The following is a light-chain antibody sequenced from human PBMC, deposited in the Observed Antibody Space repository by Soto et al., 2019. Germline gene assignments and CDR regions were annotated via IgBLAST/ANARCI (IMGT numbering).Light chain of an antibody. CDR2: GNS. J-gene: IGLJ3*02. CDR1: SSNIGAGYD. Sequence: QLVLTQPPSVSGAPGQRVTISCTGSSSNIGAGYDVHWYQQLLGTAPKLLIYGNSNRPSGVPDRFSGSKSGTSASLAITGLRAEDESDYYCQSYDSSLSGWVFGGGTKVTVL. CDR3: QSYDSSLSGWV. V-gene: IGLV1-40*01.